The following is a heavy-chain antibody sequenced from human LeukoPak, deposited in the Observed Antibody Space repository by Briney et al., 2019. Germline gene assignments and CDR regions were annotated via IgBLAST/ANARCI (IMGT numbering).Heavy chain of an antibody. J-gene: IGHJ4*02. CDR1: GASISSYY. CDR3: ARGAPGGNDYGDY. Sequence: SETLSLTCTVSGASISSYYWSWLRQPPGKGLEWIGYIFHSVSTNYNPSLKSRVTISVDTSKNQLSLKLSSVTAADTAVYYCARGAPGGNDYGDYWGQGTLVTVSS. V-gene: IGHV4-59*01. CDR2: IFHSVST.